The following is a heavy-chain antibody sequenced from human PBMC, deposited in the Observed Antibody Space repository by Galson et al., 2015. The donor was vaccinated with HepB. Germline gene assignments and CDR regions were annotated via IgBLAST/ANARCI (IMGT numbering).Heavy chain of an antibody. Sequence: SLRLSCAASGFTFSSYAMSWVRQAPGKGLEWVSAISGSGGSTYYADSVKGRFTISRGNSKNTLYLQMNSLRAEDTAVYYCAWIPEIAGFDYWGQGTLVTVSS. D-gene: IGHD1-14*01. V-gene: IGHV3-23*01. CDR1: GFTFSSYA. CDR2: ISGSGGST. CDR3: AWIPEIAGFDY. J-gene: IGHJ4*02.